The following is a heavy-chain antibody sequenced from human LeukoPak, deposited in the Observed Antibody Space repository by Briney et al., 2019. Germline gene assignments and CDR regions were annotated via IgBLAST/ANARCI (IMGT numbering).Heavy chain of an antibody. V-gene: IGHV1-69*13. CDR2: IIPILGTA. CDR3: VRGIAVAGTEFDY. Sequence: SVKVSCKASGGTFISYAISWVRQAPGQGLEWMGGIIPILGTANYAQKFQGRVTITADESTSTAYMELSSLRSEDTAVYYCVRGIAVAGTEFDYWGQGTLVTVSS. D-gene: IGHD6-19*01. J-gene: IGHJ4*02. CDR1: GGTFISYA.